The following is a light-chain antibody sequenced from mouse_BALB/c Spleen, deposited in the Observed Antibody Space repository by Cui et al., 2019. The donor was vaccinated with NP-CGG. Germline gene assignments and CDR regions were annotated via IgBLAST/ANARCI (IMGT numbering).Light chain of an antibody. CDR2: GTN. CDR1: TGAVTTSNY. Sequence: QAVVTQESAPTTSPGETVTLTCRSSTGAVTTSNYANWVQEKPDHLFTGLIGGTNNRVPGAPARFSGSLIGDKAALTITGAQTEDETIYFCALRYSNHWVFGGGTKLTVL. CDR3: ALRYSNHWV. V-gene: IGLV1*01. J-gene: IGLJ1*01.